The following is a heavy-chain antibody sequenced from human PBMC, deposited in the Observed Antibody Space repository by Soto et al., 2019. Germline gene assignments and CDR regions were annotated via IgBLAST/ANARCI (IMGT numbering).Heavy chain of an antibody. J-gene: IGHJ4*02. V-gene: IGHV1-18*01. CDR2: ISAYNGNT. D-gene: IGHD3-9*01. CDR3: AGDYVLHYDILTCYYFFDY. CDR1: GYTFTSYG. Sequence: QVQLVQSGAEVKKPGASVKVSCKASGYTFTSYGISWVRQAPGQGLEWMGWISAYNGNTNYARKLQGRVTMTTDTSTSTDYMELRSLRSDDTAVYYCAGDYVLHYDILTCYYFFDYWGKGTLVTFSS.